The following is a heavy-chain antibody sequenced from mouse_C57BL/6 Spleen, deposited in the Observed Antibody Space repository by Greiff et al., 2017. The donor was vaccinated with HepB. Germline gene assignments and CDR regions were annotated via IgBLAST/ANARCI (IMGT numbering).Heavy chain of an antibody. D-gene: IGHD1-1*01. CDR2: ILPGSGST. J-gene: IGHJ2*01. CDR3: ATSRGYDYGSSYSFDY. Sequence: VQLQQSGAELMKPGASVKLSCKATGYTFTGYWIEWVKQRPGHGLEWIGEILPGSGSTNYNEKFKGKATFTADTSSNTAYMQHSSMKTEDSAIYYCATSRGYDYGSSYSFDYWGQGTTLTVSS. V-gene: IGHV1-9*01. CDR1: GYTFTGYW.